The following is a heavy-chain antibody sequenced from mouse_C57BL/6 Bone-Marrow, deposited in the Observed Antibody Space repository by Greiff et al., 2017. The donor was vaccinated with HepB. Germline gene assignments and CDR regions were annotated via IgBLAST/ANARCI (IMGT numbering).Heavy chain of an antibody. D-gene: IGHD2-5*01. CDR2: IDPSDSYI. J-gene: IGHJ4*01. Sequence: QVQLQQPGAELVMPGASVKLSCKASGYTFTSYWMHWVKQRPGQGLEWIGEIDPSDSYINYNQKFKGKSTLTVDKSSSTAYMQLSSLTSEDSAVYYCAREGAYYSNWDAMDYWGQGTSVTVSS. V-gene: IGHV1-69*01. CDR3: AREGAYYSNWDAMDY. CDR1: GYTFTSYW.